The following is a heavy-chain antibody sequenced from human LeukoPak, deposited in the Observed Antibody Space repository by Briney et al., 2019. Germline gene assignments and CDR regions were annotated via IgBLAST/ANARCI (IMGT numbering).Heavy chain of an antibody. Sequence: SETLSLTCTFSGGSVSTYYWSRIRQPPGKGLEWIGYINYSGSTNYNPSLRSRVTISVDTSKNQFSLKLTSVTAADTAMYYCARSPPNPRYCSSSSCPYYVDYWGQGTLVTVSS. CDR2: INYSGST. D-gene: IGHD2-2*01. V-gene: IGHV4-59*02. J-gene: IGHJ4*02. CDR1: GGSVSTYY. CDR3: ARSPPNPRYCSSSSCPYYVDY.